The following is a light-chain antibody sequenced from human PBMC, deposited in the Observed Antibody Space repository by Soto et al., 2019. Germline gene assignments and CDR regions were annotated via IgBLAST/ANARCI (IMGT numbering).Light chain of an antibody. CDR3: QSYDSSLGGSKGV. Sequence: QSVLTQPPSMSGAPGPRVTISCTGSSSDIGAGYDVHWYQQFPGTAPKLLIYSNINRPSGVPDRFSGSKSGTSASLAITGLQAEDEADYYCQSYDSSLGGSKGVFGGGTQLTVL. CDR1: SSDIGAGYD. V-gene: IGLV1-40*01. CDR2: SNI. J-gene: IGLJ3*02.